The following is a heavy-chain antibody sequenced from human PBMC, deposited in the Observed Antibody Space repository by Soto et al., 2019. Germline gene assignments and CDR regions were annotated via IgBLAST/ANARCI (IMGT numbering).Heavy chain of an antibody. J-gene: IGHJ6*02. CDR1: GYTFTSYD. D-gene: IGHD1-1*01. V-gene: IGHV1-8*01. Sequence: QVQLVQSGAEVKKPGASVKVSCNASGYTFTSYDINWVRQATGQGLEWMGWRNPNSGNTGYAQKFRGRVTMTRNTSISTAYMELSSLRSEDTAVYYCARERTGTTSMDVWGQGTTVTVSS. CDR2: RNPNSGNT. CDR3: ARERTGTTSMDV.